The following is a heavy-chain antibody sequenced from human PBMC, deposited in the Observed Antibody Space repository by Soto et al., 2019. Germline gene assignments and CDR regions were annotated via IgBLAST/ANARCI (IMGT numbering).Heavy chain of an antibody. V-gene: IGHV3-23*01. J-gene: IGHJ6*02. CDR2: ISGSGGST. CDR1: GFTFSSYA. Sequence: GGSLRLSCAASGFTFSSYAMSWVRQAPGKGLEWVSAISGSGGSTYYADSAKGRFTISRDNSKNTLYLQMNSLRAEDTAVYYCARDRLVPAANRAFYYYGMDVWGQGTTVTVSS. D-gene: IGHD2-2*01. CDR3: ARDRLVPAANRAFYYYGMDV.